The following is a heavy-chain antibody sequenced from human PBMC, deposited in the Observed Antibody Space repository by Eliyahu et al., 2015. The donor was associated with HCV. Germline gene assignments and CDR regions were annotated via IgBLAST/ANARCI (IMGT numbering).Heavy chain of an antibody. D-gene: IGHD3-16*01. CDR1: TFLLFG. CDR2: IIPIFGST. Sequence: TFLLFGISWVRQAPGQGLEWMGGIIPIFGSTNYAQKFRGRLTFTADESTSTAFMELSSLTSEDTAMYYCARVLGATTLDAYDMWGQGTMVRVS. CDR3: ARVLGATTLDAYDM. V-gene: IGHV1-69*01. J-gene: IGHJ3*02.